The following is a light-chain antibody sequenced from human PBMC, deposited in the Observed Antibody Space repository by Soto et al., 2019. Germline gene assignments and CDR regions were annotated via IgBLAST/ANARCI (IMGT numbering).Light chain of an antibody. J-gene: IGKJ1*01. CDR3: QQYGSSPRT. CDR1: QSVSSS. Sequence: EIVLTQSPATLSVSPLERATLXCRASQSVSSSAAWHQKPPGPAPSLLNRASSTRATSIPSSCSGGSSGTDFTPTISRLKPEYFAFYYRQQYGSSPRTFGQGTKVDIK. CDR2: ASS. V-gene: IGKV3D-15*01.